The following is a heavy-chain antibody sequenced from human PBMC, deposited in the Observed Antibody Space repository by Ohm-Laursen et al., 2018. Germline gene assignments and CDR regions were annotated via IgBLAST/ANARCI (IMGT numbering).Heavy chain of an antibody. CDR2: IYPGDSDT. Sequence: ESLKISCKGSGYSFTSYWIGWVRQMPGKGLEWMGIIYPGDSDTRYSPSSQGQVTISADKSISTAYLQWSSLKASDTAMYYCARGAPTYYDFWSGYYYDYWGQGTLVTVSS. D-gene: IGHD3-3*01. V-gene: IGHV5-51*01. CDR3: ARGAPTYYDFWSGYYYDY. CDR1: GYSFTSYW. J-gene: IGHJ4*02.